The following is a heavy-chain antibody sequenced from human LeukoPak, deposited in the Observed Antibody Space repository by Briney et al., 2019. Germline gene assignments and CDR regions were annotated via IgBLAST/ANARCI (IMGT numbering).Heavy chain of an antibody. Sequence: GRSLRLSRAASGFTFSSYWMSGVRQAPGKGLEWVANIEQDGSEKSYVASVKGRFTISRDNAKNSLYLQTNRLRAEDTAVYYCARSLVVTATLRYHFGMDVWGQGTTVTVSS. CDR3: ARSLVVTATLRYHFGMDV. D-gene: IGHD2-21*02. J-gene: IGHJ6*02. V-gene: IGHV3-7*05. CDR1: GFTFSSYW. CDR2: IEQDGSEK.